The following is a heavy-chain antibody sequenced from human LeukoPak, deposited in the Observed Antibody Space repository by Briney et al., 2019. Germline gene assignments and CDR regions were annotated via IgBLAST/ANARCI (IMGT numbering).Heavy chain of an antibody. J-gene: IGHJ6*03. CDR1: GASVSRGSYY. V-gene: IGHV4-61*10. Sequence: SETLSLTCTVSGASVSRGSYYWNWIRQPAGKGLEWIGRIYTSGSTNYNPSLKSRVTISVDTSKNQFSLKLSSVTAADTAVYYCARLIVGATGEYYYYMDVWGKGTTVTISS. D-gene: IGHD1-26*01. CDR3: ARLIVGATGEYYYYMDV. CDR2: IYTSGST.